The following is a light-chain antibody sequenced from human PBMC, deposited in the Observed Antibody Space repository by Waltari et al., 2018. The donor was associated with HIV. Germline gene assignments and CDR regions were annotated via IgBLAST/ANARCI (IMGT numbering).Light chain of an antibody. J-gene: IGLJ3*02. CDR2: EDN. CDR3: YSPDGTPDDRGV. CDR1: QLSKKP. V-gene: IGLV3-10*01. Sequence: SYELTQPPSVSVSPGQTARISCSGNQLSKKPAYWYQQKSGQAPMLVIYEDNRRPSGIPERFSGSTSETTATLTIGGAQVEDEADYFCYSPDGTPDDRGVFGGGTKLTVL.